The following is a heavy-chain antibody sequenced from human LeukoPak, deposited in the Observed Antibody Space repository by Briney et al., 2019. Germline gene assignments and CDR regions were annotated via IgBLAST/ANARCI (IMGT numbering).Heavy chain of an antibody. J-gene: IGHJ4*02. CDR2: ISGSGGST. Sequence: GGSLRLSCAASGFTFSSYAMSWVRQAPGKGLEWVSGISGSGGSTYYADSVKGRFTISRDNSKNTLYLQMNSLRAEDTAVYYCAKGRFDWLSHYWGQGTLVTVSS. D-gene: IGHD3-9*01. V-gene: IGHV3-23*01. CDR3: AKGRFDWLSHY. CDR1: GFTFSSYA.